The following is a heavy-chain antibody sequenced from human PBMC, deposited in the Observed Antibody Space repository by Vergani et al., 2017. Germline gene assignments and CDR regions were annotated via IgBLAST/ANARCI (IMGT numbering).Heavy chain of an antibody. CDR1: GATFRSNT. Sequence: QVQLVQSGAEVKKPGSSVKVSCKASGATFRSNTISWVRQVPGQGLEWMGRIIPVLGKTKYAQDFQGRLTITADTSTSTAYMELTSLRSDDTAMYFCARDTIGRCRTSTCPYYFDFWGQGTLVTVSS. J-gene: IGHJ4*02. CDR2: IIPVLGKT. D-gene: IGHD1-1*01. V-gene: IGHV1-69*08. CDR3: ARDTIGRCRTSTCPYYFDF.